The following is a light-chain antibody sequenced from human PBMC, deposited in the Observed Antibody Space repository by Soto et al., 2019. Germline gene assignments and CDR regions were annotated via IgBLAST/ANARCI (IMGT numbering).Light chain of an antibody. CDR1: RTIDNY. V-gene: IGKV1-39*01. J-gene: IGKJ5*01. Sequence: DIQMTQSPSSLSASLGDRVTITCRASRTIDNYLNWYQQKPGRAPELLVYATSRLQSGVPSRFTGGGSGTHFTLTISGLQPEDFATYFCQQSYNTPITFGQGTRLEIK. CDR3: QQSYNTPIT. CDR2: ATS.